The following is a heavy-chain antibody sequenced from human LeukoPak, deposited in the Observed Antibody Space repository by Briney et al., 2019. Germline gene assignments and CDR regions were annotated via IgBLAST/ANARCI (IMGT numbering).Heavy chain of an antibody. J-gene: IGHJ4*02. CDR3: APGIFDWLTREEYYFDY. V-gene: IGHV4-38-2*02. CDR2: IYHSGST. CDR1: GYSISSGYY. Sequence: SETLSLTCTVSGYSISSGYYWGWIRQPPGKGLEWIGSIYHSGSTYYNSSLKSRVTISLDTSKNQFSLKLSSVTAADTAVYCCAPGIFDWLTREEYYFDYWGQGTLVTVSS. D-gene: IGHD3-9*01.